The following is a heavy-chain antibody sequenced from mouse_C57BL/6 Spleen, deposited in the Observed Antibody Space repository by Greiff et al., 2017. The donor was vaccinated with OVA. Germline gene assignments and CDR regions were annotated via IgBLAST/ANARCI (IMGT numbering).Heavy chain of an antibody. CDR1: GYTFTSYW. V-gene: IGHV1-69*01. CDR2: IDPSDSYT. CDR3: ARGVYGNYFDY. J-gene: IGHJ2*01. Sequence: VQLQQPGAELVMPGASVKLSCKASGYTFTSYWMHWVKQRPGQGLEWIGEIDPSDSYTNYNQKFKGKSTLTVDKSSSTAYMQLSSLTSEDSAVYCCARGVYGNYFDYWGQGTTLTVSS. D-gene: IGHD2-10*02.